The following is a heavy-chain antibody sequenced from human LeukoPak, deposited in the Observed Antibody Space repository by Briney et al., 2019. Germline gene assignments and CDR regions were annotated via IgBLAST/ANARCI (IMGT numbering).Heavy chain of an antibody. Sequence: PSETLSLTCTVSGGSISTYSWSWIRQPPGKGLEWIGYIYYSGNTNYNTSLKSRVTISVDTSKNQFSLKLSSVSAADTAVYYCARVRLVGYDILTGYYSFDYWGQGTLVTVSS. CDR2: IYYSGNT. J-gene: IGHJ4*02. CDR3: ARVRLVGYDILTGYYSFDY. V-gene: IGHV4-59*01. CDR1: GGSISTYS. D-gene: IGHD3-9*01.